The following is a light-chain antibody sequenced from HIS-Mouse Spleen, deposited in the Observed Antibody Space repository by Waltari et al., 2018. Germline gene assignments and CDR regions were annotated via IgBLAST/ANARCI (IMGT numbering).Light chain of an antibody. J-gene: IGLJ2*01. CDR3: QSADSSGTYQDVV. CDR1: ALPKQY. Sequence: SYELTQPPSGSVSSGQTARITCSGDALPKQYPYWYQQKPGQAPVRVISKESERPSGIPERFSGSSSGTTVTLTISGVQAEDEADYYCQSADSSGTYQDVVFGGGTKLTVL. CDR2: KES. V-gene: IGLV3-25*03.